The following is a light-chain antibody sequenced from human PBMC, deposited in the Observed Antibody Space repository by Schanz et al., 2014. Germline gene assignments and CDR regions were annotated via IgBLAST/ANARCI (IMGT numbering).Light chain of an antibody. CDR2: SNN. CDR1: RSNLGSSYD. J-gene: IGLJ3*02. Sequence: QSVLTQPPSVSGAPGQRVTISCTGSRSNLGSSYDVNWYQQLPGRAPKLLIHSNNNRPAGVPDRFSGSKSGTSASLAISGLQSEDEADYYCASWDDSLNARVFGGGTKLTVL. V-gene: IGLV1-40*01. CDR3: ASWDDSLNARV.